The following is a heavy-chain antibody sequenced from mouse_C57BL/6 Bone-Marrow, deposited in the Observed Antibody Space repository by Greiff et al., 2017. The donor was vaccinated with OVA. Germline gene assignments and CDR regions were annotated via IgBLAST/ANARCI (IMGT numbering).Heavy chain of an antibody. CDR2: IDPASGNT. J-gene: IGHJ2*01. V-gene: IGHV14-3*01. D-gene: IGHD1-1*01. Sequence: VQLQQSVAELVRPGASVKLSCTASGFNIKNTYMHWVKQRPEQGLEWIGRIDPASGNTKYAPKFQGKATITADTSSNTAYLQLSSLTSEDTAIYYCALYYGSSLYYFDYWGQGTTLTVSS. CDR3: ALYYGSSLYYFDY. CDR1: GFNIKNTY.